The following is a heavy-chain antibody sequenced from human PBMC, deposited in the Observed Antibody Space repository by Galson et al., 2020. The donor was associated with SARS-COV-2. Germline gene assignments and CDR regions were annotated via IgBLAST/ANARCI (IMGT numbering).Heavy chain of an antibody. J-gene: IGHJ5*02. CDR1: GFTLRSYA. CDR3: ARDQSGYVNYFDP. Sequence: GGPLRLSCAAFGFTLRSYAMNWVRQAPGKGLEWVSYTSGSGRTIYYADSVKGRFTISRDTAKNSLYLQMNRLRVEDTAVYYCARDQSGYVNYFDPWGQGTRVTVSS. D-gene: IGHD3-3*01. CDR2: TSGSGRTI. V-gene: IGHV3-48*01.